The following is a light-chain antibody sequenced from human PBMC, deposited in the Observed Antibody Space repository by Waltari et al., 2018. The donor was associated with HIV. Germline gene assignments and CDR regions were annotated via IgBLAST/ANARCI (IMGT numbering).Light chain of an antibody. CDR1: QSVFYSSSNSDF. J-gene: IGKJ2*01. Sequence: DIVMTQSPDSLAVSLRVRATINCKYSQSVFYSSSNSDFLAWDQQRPGQPPKLLISWASTREAGVPDRCSGSGSGTDFTLTISSLQAEDVAVYYCQQYYNPPYTFGQGTKLEIK. CDR2: WAS. V-gene: IGKV4-1*01. CDR3: QQYYNPPYT.